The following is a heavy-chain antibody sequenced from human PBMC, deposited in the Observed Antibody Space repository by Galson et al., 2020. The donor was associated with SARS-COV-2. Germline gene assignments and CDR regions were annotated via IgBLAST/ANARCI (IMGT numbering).Heavy chain of an antibody. Sequence: PGGSLRLSCAASGFTVSSNYMSWVRQAPGKGLEWVSVIYSGGSTYYADSVKGRFTISRDNSKNTLYLQMNSLRAEDTAVYYCARGYYDFWSGYPYGMDVWGQGTTVTVSS. D-gene: IGHD3-3*01. CDR3: ARGYYDFWSGYPYGMDV. CDR1: GFTVSSNY. J-gene: IGHJ6*02. CDR2: IYSGGST. V-gene: IGHV3-53*01.